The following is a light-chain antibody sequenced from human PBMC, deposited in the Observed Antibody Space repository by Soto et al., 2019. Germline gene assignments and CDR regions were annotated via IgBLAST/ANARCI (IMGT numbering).Light chain of an antibody. CDR2: SNN. V-gene: IGLV1-47*02. CDR1: SSNIGSNY. Sequence: QSVLTQPPSTSGTPGQRVTISCSGSSSNIGSNYVYWYQQLPGTAPKLLIYSNNQRPSGVPDRFSGSKSGTAASLAISGLRYEDEADYYCAAWDDSLSGVVFGRGTKVTVL. CDR3: AAWDDSLSGVV. J-gene: IGLJ2*01.